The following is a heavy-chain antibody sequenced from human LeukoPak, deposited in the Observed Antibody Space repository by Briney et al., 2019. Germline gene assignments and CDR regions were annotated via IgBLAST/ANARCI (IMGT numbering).Heavy chain of an antibody. D-gene: IGHD3-10*01. J-gene: IGHJ4*02. V-gene: IGHV3-48*03. CDR1: GFTFSSYE. CDR2: ISTGTYI. Sequence: GGSLRLSCAASGFTFSSYEMNWVRQAPGKGLEWVSHISTGTYIAYTDSVKGRFTISRDNAKNSLYLQMNSLRAEDTAVYYCATQHTLWSPLNCWGQGTLVTVSS. CDR3: ATQHTLWSPLNC.